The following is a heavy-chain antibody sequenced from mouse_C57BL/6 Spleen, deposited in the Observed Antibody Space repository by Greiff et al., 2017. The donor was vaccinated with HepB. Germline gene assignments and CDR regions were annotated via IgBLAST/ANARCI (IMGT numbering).Heavy chain of an antibody. CDR3: TRHYGNYVGYAMDY. J-gene: IGHJ4*01. CDR1: GYTFTDYE. Sequence: VKLQESGAELVRPGASVTLSCKASGYTFTDYEMHWVKQTPVHGLEWIGAIDPETGGTAYNQKFKGKAILTADKSSSTAYMELRSLTSEDSAVYYCTRHYGNYVGYAMDYWGQGTSVTVSS. D-gene: IGHD2-1*01. V-gene: IGHV1-15*01. CDR2: IDPETGGT.